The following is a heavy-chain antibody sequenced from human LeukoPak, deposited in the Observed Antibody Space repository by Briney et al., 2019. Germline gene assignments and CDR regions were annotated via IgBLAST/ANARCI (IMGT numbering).Heavy chain of an antibody. Sequence: SETLSLTCAVSGYSISSGYYWGWIRQPPVKGLEWIGSISPSGNTYYNPSLKSQISISVDTSKNQFSLKLSSVTAADTAFYYCARRAYSDLYFDYWGQGTLVTVSS. V-gene: IGHV4-38-2*01. J-gene: IGHJ4*02. CDR1: GYSISSGYY. D-gene: IGHD4-11*01. CDR3: ARRAYSDLYFDY. CDR2: ISPSGNT.